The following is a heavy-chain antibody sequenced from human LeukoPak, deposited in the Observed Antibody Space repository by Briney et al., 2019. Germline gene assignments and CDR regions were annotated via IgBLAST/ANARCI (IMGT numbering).Heavy chain of an antibody. V-gene: IGHV3-30-3*01. J-gene: IGHJ6*02. Sequence: GGSLRLSCAASGFIFSDYAIHWVRQTPGKGLEWVAVISYDENKKYYADSVKGRLTISRDSSKTTLYLQMNNLRAEDTAVYFCARDASSGPYFFYGMDLWGQGTTVTVSS. CDR2: ISYDENKK. CDR1: GFIFSDYA. D-gene: IGHD3-10*01. CDR3: ARDASSGPYFFYGMDL.